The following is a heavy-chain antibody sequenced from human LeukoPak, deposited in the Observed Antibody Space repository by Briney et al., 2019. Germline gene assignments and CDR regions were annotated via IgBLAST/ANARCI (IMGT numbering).Heavy chain of an antibody. D-gene: IGHD6-13*01. CDR1: GFTFSTYA. CDR2: ISGSGGDT. CDR3: AKDHRGGRDYLEAAGYYYGMDV. Sequence: QPGGSLRLSCAASGFTFSTYAMSWVRQAPGKGLEWVSTISGSGGDTYFADSVKGRFTISRDNSKNTLYLQMNSLRAEDTAVYYCAKDHRGGRDYLEAAGYYYGMDVWGQGTTVTVSS. J-gene: IGHJ6*02. V-gene: IGHV3-23*01.